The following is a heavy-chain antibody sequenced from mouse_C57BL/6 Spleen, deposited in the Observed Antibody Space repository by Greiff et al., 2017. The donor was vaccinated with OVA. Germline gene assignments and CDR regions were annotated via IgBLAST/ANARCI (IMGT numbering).Heavy chain of an antibody. CDR3: ARGTTVVFDY. D-gene: IGHD1-1*01. CDR2: IHPNSGST. Sequence: QVQLQQPGAELVKPGASVKLSCKASGYTFTSYWMHWVKQRPGQGLEWIGMIHPNSGSTNYHEKFKSKATLTVAKSASTAYMQLSMLTSEDSAVYYCARGTTVVFDYWGQGTTLTVSS. J-gene: IGHJ2*01. V-gene: IGHV1-64*01. CDR1: GYTFTSYW.